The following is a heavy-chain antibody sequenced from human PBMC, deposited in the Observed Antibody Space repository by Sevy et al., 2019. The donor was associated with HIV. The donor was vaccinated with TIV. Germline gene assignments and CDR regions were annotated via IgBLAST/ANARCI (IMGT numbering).Heavy chain of an antibody. CDR2: INLDGSVK. D-gene: IGHD6-13*01. CDR3: VRAIAKDGSF. CDR1: GFSLNNYW. V-gene: IGHV3-7*01. Sequence: GGSLRLSCVASGFSLNNYWMNWVRQAPGKGLEWVANINLDGSVKYYVESVRGRFTISRDNARNLVFLQMSSLRVDDSALYYCVRAIAKDGSFWGQGTLVTVSS. J-gene: IGHJ4*02.